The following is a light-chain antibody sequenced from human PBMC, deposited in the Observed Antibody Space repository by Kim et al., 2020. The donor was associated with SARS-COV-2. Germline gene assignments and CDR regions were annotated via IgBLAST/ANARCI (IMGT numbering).Light chain of an antibody. Sequence: SYELTQPPSVSVSPGKTARITCSGDKLGDKYACWYQQKPGQSPVLVIYQDSKRPSGIPERFSGSNSGNTATLTISGAQAMDEADYYCQAWDSSTVVFGGG. CDR3: QAWDSSTVV. CDR2: QDS. J-gene: IGLJ2*01. CDR1: KLGDKY. V-gene: IGLV3-1*01.